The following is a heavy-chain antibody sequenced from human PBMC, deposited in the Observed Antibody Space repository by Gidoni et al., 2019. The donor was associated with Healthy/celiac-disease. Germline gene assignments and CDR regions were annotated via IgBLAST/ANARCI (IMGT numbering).Heavy chain of an antibody. Sequence: QVPLVASGGGLVKPGGSLRLSCAAPGFPFSDYYMSWIRQAPGKGMEWVSLISSSGSTIYYADSVKGRFTISRDNAKNSLYLQMNSLRAEDTAVYYCARTRSHRHCSGGSCYSRPDYWAREPWSPSPQ. J-gene: IGHJ4*02. CDR2: ISSSGSTI. CDR1: GFPFSDYY. D-gene: IGHD2-15*01. V-gene: IGHV3-11*01. CDR3: ARTRSHRHCSGGSCYSRPDY.